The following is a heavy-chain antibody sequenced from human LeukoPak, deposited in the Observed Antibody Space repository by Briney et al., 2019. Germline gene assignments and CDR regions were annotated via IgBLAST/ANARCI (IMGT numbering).Heavy chain of an antibody. D-gene: IGHD6-13*01. CDR3: ARTGYSSSWPPGYYYYYMDV. Sequence: ASETLSLTCNVSGRSISSSCYSRIWQPPCRGQEWLWCMYYSGSTSSHPSLTTRVTISVDTSKNQFSLKLSSVTAADTAVYHCARTGYSSSWPPGYYYYYMDVWGKGTTVTVSS. CDR2: MYYSGST. J-gene: IGHJ6*03. CDR1: GRSISSSC. V-gene: IGHV4-59*01.